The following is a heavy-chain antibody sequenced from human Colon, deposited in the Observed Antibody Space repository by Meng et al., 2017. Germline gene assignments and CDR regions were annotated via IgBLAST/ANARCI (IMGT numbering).Heavy chain of an antibody. J-gene: IGHJ5*02. D-gene: IGHD6-19*01. CDR3: VRSSGWVKTGFDP. Sequence: QPQLQESGLGLVKPSEALALTCSVPGGSISTSGYYWGWIRQPPGKGLEWIGSIGHSGFTYYTPSLKSRVTVSIDTSRNQFSLWLTSVTAADTAVYYCVRSSGWVKTGFDPWGQGTLVTVSS. CDR1: GGSISTSGYY. CDR2: IGHSGFT. V-gene: IGHV4-39*01.